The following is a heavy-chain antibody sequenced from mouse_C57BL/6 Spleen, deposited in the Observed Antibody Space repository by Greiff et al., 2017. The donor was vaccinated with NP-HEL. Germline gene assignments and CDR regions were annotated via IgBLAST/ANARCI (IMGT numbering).Heavy chain of an antibody. CDR2: ISDGGSYT. J-gene: IGHJ2*01. D-gene: IGHD1-1*01. CDR3: ARGDYYGSRDYFDY. V-gene: IGHV5-4*03. Sequence: DVKLVESGGGLVKPGGSLKLSCAASGFTFSSFAMSWVRQTPDKRLEWVATISDGGSYTYYPDNIKGRFTISRDNAKNNLYLQMSHLKSEDTAMYYCARGDYYGSRDYFDYWGQGTTLTVSS. CDR1: GFTFSSFA.